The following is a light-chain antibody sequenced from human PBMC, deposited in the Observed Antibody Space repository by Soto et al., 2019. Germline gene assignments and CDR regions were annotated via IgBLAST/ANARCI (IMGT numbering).Light chain of an antibody. V-gene: IGLV2-14*01. Sequence: QSVLTXPAPVSGSPGQSITISCTGTSSDVGGYNFVSWYQQHPGKAPKVMIFEVSNRPSGVSNRFSGSKSGNTASLTISGLQAEDEADYYCSSYASSSTLVFGTGTKVTVL. CDR2: EVS. CDR3: SSYASSSTLV. CDR1: SSDVGGYNF. J-gene: IGLJ1*01.